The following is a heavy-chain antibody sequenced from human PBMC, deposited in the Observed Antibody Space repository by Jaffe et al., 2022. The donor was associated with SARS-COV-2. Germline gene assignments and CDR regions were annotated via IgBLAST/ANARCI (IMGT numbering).Heavy chain of an antibody. D-gene: IGHD6-19*01. CDR3: ANRYSSDRGAFDI. V-gene: IGHV3-23*01. CDR2: ISGSGGST. CDR1: GFTFSSYA. J-gene: IGHJ3*02. Sequence: EVQLLESGGGLVQPGGSLRLSCAASGFTFSSYAMSWVRQAPGKGLEWVSAISGSGGSTYYADSVKGRFTISRDNSKNTLYLQMNSLRAEDTAVYYCANRYSSDRGAFDIWGQGTMVTVSS.